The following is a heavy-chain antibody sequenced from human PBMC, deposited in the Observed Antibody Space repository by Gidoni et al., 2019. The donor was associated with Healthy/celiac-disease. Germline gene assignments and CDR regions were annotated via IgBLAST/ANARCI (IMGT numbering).Heavy chain of an antibody. D-gene: IGHD2-15*01. CDR3: ARSSGGSQNWFDP. J-gene: IGHJ5*02. CDR1: GYTFTGYY. V-gene: IGHV1-2*04. CDR2: INPNSGGT. Sequence: QVQLVQSGAEVKKPGASVKVSCKASGYTFTGYYMHWVRQAPGQGLEWMGWINPNSGGTNYAQKFQGWVTMTRDTSTSTAYMELSRLRSDDTAVYYCARSSGGSQNWFDPWGQGTLVTVSS.